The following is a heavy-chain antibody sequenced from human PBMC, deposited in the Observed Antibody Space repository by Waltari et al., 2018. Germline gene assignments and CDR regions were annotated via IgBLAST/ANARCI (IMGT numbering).Heavy chain of an antibody. D-gene: IGHD5-12*01. V-gene: IGHV1-8*03. CDR2: MNPNSGIT. J-gene: IGHJ4*02. CDR3: ARERTFRDGYNFDS. Sequence: QVQLVQSGAEVKKTGASVKVSCKASGYTFTSYDLNWVRLATGQGRDWMARMNPNSGITGYAQKFQSRVTTTRNTTISTAYMGLSSLRSEDTAMYYCARERTFRDGYNFDSWSQATLVSVS. CDR1: GYTFTSYD.